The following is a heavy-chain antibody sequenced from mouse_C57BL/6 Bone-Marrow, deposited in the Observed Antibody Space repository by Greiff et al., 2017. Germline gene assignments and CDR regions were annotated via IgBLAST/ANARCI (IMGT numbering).Heavy chain of an antibody. J-gene: IGHJ1*03. CDR3: ARRAGDYYGSTGGLYFDV. V-gene: IGHV8-12*01. Sequence: QVQLKESGPGILQSSQTLSLTCSFSGFSLSTSGMGVSWIRQPSGKGLEWLAHIYWDDDKRYNPSLKSRRTISKDTSRNQVFLKITSVDTADTAPYYCARRAGDYYGSTGGLYFDVWGTGTTVTVSS. CDR2: IYWDDDK. CDR1: GFSLSTSGMG. D-gene: IGHD1-1*01.